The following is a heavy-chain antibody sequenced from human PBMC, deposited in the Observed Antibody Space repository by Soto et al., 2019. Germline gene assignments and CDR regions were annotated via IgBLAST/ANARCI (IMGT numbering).Heavy chain of an antibody. D-gene: IGHD6-13*01. CDR1: GFTFSDYY. J-gene: IGHJ5*02. CDR3: AKVAAAGFFDP. CDR2: ISSGGST. V-gene: IGHV3-11*01. Sequence: GGSLRLSCAASGFTFSDYYMSWIRQAPGKGLEWVSYISSGGSTYYADSVKGRFTISRDNSKNTLYLQMNSLRAEDTAVYYCAKVAAAGFFDPWGQGTLVTV.